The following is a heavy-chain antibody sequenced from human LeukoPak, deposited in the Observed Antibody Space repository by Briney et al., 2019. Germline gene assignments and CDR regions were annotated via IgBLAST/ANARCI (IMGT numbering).Heavy chain of an antibody. CDR1: GDSISNYY. Sequence: SETLSLTCTVSGDSISNYYWSWIRQPVGKGLEWIGRIYSSGSTNYNPSLKSRVTMSIDTSKNQFSLKLSSVTAADTAMFYCARLAYGDYYFDYWGQGTLVTVSS. J-gene: IGHJ4*02. V-gene: IGHV4-4*07. CDR2: IYSSGST. CDR3: ARLAYGDYYFDY. D-gene: IGHD4-17*01.